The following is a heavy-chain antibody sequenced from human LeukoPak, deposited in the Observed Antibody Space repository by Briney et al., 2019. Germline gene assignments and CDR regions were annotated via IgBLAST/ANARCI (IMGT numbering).Heavy chain of an antibody. CDR3: ARVRGGGQDGFHF. D-gene: IGHD3-10*01. CDR1: GFSVSDNY. Sequence: GGSLRLSCAAYGFSVSDNYMNWVRQAPGKGLEWVSTFSTGGTTKSADSVEGRFTISRDNSKNALFLQMNSQRVEDTAAYFCARVRGGGQDGFHFWRQGTLVTVSS. J-gene: IGHJ4*02. V-gene: IGHV3-66*01. CDR2: FSTGGTT.